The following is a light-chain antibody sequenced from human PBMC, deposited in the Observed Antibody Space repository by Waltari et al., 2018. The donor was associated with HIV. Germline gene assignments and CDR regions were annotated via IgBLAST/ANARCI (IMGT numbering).Light chain of an antibody. V-gene: IGLV1-44*01. CDR3: VVWDDSLNGPV. CDR1: SSNLDVNS. CDR2: TNH. Sequence: QSVLTQPPSASGTPGQRVTISCSGSSSNLDVNSVTWYQQLPGTAPKLLIYTNHQRPSRVPDRFSGSKSGTSASLAISGLQSEDEADYYCVVWDDSLNGPVFGGGTKLTVL. J-gene: IGLJ2*01.